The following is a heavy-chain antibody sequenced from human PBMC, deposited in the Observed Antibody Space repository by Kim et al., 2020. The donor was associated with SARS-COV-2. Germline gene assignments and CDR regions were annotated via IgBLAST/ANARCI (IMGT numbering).Heavy chain of an antibody. J-gene: IGHJ4*02. CDR2: INPSGGST. CDR1: GYTFTSYY. Sequence: ASVKVSCKASGYTFTSYYMHWVRQAPGQGLEWMGIINPSGGSTSYAQKFQGRVTMTRDTSTSTVYMELSSLRSEDTAVYYCARDRTTVTNGFLVGFGFLFDYWGQGTLVTVSS. D-gene: IGHD4-17*01. V-gene: IGHV1-46*01. CDR3: ARDRTTVTNGFLVGFGFLFDY.